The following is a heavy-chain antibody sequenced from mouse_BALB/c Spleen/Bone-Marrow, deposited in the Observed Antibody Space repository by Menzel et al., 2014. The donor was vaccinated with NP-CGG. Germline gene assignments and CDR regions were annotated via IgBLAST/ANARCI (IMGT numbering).Heavy chain of an antibody. J-gene: IGHJ2*01. D-gene: IGHD2-14*01. CDR3: ARHHRYAYYFDF. V-gene: IGHV1S130*01. CDR1: GYTFTNSW. CDR2: IHPNSGNT. Sequence: VQLQQSGSVLVRPGASVKLSCKASGYTFTNSWIHWAKQRPEQGLEWIGEIHPNSGNTNYNEKFKGKVTLTADISSSTAYVDLSSLTSEDSAVYYCARHHRYAYYFDFWGQGTTLTVSS.